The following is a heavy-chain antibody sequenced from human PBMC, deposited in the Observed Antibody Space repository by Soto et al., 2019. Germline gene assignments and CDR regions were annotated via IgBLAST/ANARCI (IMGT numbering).Heavy chain of an antibody. Sequence: EVQLVESGGGLVQPGESLRLSCAASGFTFDYYWMHWVRQAPGKGLVWVSRVNSDGTTTTYADSVKGRFTISRDNARNTVSRQMSSLRGEDTAIYYCARGDRGGFALWGHGTVGTVSS. D-gene: IGHD3-10*01. V-gene: IGHV3-74*01. J-gene: IGHJ3*01. CDR2: VNSDGTTT. CDR1: GFTFDYYW. CDR3: ARGDRGGFAL.